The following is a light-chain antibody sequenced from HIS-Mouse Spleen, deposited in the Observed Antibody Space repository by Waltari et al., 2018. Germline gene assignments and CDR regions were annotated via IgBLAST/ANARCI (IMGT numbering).Light chain of an antibody. Sequence: SYELTQPPPVSVSPGQTARITCSGDALPKKYAYWYQQKSGQAPVLFISEDSKRPSGIPERFSGSSSGTMATLTISGAQVEDEADYYCYSTDSSGNHRVFGGGTKLTVL. CDR1: ALPKKY. J-gene: IGLJ2*01. CDR3: YSTDSSGNHRV. CDR2: EDS. V-gene: IGLV3-10*01.